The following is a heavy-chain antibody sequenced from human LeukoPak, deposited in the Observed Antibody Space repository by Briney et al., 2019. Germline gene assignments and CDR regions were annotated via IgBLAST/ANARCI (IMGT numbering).Heavy chain of an antibody. D-gene: IGHD3-10*01. CDR1: GGSFSGYY. CDR3: ARGRPVLLWFGEPSNWFDP. J-gene: IGHJ5*02. CDR2: INNSGST. V-gene: IGHV4-34*01. Sequence: KASETLSLTCAVYGGSFSGYYWSWIRQPPGKGLEWVGEINNSGSTNYNPSLKSRVTISVDTSKNQFSLKLSSVTAADTAVYYCARGRPVLLWFGEPSNWFDPWGQGTLVTVSS.